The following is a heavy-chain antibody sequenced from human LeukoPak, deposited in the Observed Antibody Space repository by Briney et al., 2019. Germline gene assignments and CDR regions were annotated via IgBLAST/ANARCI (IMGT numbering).Heavy chain of an antibody. CDR3: ARGLFDRSDY. J-gene: IGHJ4*02. CDR1: GGSISSGGYY. D-gene: IGHD2-21*01. CDR2: IYHSGST. V-gene: IGHV4-30-2*01. Sequence: SETLSLTCTVSGGSISSGGYYWSWIRQPPGKGLEWIGYIYHSGSTYYNPSLKSRVTISVNRSKNQFSLKLSSVTAADTAVYYCARGLFDRSDYWGQGTLVTVSS.